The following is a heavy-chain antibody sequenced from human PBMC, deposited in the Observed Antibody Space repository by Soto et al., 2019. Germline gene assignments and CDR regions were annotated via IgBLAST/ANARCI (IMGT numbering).Heavy chain of an antibody. J-gene: IGHJ4*02. V-gene: IGHV3-23*01. CDR3: AIPPPSMIVVVITLSPPIDY. CDR1: GFTFSSYA. CDR2: ISGSGGST. D-gene: IGHD3-22*01. Sequence: PGGSLRLSCAASGFTFSSYAMIWVRQAPGKGLEWVSAISGSGGSTYYADSVKGRFTISRDNSKNTLYLQMNSLRAEDTAVYYCAIPPPSMIVVVITLSPPIDYWGQGTLVTVSS.